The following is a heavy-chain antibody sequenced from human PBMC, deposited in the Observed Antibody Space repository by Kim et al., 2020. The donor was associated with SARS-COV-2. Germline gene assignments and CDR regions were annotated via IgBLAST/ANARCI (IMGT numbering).Heavy chain of an antibody. CDR2: INSDGSST. Sequence: GGSLRLSCAASGFTFSSYWMHWVRQAPGKGLVWVSRINSDGSSTSYADSVKGRFTISRDNAKNTLYLQMNSLRAEDTAVYYCARDVVAQQLVEFNWFDPWGQGTLVTVSS. J-gene: IGHJ5*02. V-gene: IGHV3-74*01. CDR1: GFTFSSYW. CDR3: ARDVVAQQLVEFNWFDP. D-gene: IGHD6-13*01.